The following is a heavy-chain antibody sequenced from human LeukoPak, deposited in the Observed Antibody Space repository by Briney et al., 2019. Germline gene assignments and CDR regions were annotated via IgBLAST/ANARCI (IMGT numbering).Heavy chain of an antibody. V-gene: IGHV4-4*07. CDR2: IYASGTT. J-gene: IGHJ3*02. CDR1: GGSISGYY. Sequence: SETLSLTCTVSGGSISGYYWSWIRQPAGKGLEWIGRIYASGTTNYNPSLKSRVTISVDTSKNQFSLKLSSVTAADTAVYYCARASYSSGWYDAFDIWGQGTMVTVSS. D-gene: IGHD6-19*01. CDR3: ARASYSSGWYDAFDI.